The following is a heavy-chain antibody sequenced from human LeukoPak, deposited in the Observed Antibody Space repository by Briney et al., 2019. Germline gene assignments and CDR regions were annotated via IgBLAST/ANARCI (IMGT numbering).Heavy chain of an antibody. CDR3: ARVNTLIRGIGWFDP. Sequence: PSETLSLTCTVSGDSISSGPYYWGWIRQPPGKGLEWIGNIYYGENTYYNPSLKSRVTISIDTSNNQFYLKLSSVTAADTAVYYCARVNTLIRGIGWFDPWGQRILVTVSS. CDR2: IYYGENT. J-gene: IGHJ5*02. D-gene: IGHD3-10*01. CDR1: GDSISSGPYY. V-gene: IGHV4-39*07.